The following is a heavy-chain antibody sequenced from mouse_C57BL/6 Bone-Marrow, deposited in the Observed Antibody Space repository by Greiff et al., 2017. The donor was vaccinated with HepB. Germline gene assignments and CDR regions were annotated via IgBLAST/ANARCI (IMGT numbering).Heavy chain of an antibody. Sequence: QVQLQQPGAELVKPGASVKLSCKASGYTFTSYWMHWVKQRPGQGLEWIGMIHHNSGSTNYNEKFKSKATLTVDKSSSTAYMQLSSLTSEDSAVYYCARWLYGNYSAWFAYWGQGTLVTVSA. CDR2: IHHNSGST. J-gene: IGHJ3*01. D-gene: IGHD2-10*02. V-gene: IGHV1-64*01. CDR3: ARWLYGNYSAWFAY. CDR1: GYTFTSYW.